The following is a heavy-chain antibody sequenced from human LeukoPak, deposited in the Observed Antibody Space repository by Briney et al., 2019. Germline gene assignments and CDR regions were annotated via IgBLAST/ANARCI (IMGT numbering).Heavy chain of an antibody. V-gene: IGHV4-39*07. Sequence: PSETLSLTCTVSGGSISSSSYYWGWIRQPPGKGLEWIGSIYYSGRTYYNPSLKSRVTISVDTSKNQFSLKLSSVTAADTAVYYCARAALAVGGDNWFDPWGQGTLVTVSS. CDR2: IYYSGRT. D-gene: IGHD6-19*01. J-gene: IGHJ5*02. CDR3: ARAALAVGGDNWFDP. CDR1: GGSISSSSYY.